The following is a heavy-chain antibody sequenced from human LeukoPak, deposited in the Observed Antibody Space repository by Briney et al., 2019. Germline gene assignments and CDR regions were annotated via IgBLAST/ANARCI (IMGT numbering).Heavy chain of an antibody. Sequence: GASVKVSCKASVGTFSSYAISWVRQAPGQGLEWMGGIIPIFGTANYAQKFQGRVTITADESRSTAYMELSSLRSEDTAVYYCARDREYSSGWYLPKYNWFDPWGQGTLVTVSS. CDR2: IIPIFGTA. V-gene: IGHV1-69*01. CDR3: ARDREYSSGWYLPKYNWFDP. D-gene: IGHD6-19*01. J-gene: IGHJ5*02. CDR1: VGTFSSYA.